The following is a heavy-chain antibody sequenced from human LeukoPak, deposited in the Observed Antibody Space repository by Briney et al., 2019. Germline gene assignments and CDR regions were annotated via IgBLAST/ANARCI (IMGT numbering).Heavy chain of an antibody. CDR3: ARDRAAAGIFYYFDY. CDR1: GYTFTGYY. J-gene: IGHJ4*02. Sequence: ASVKVSCKASGYTFTGYYMHWVRQAPGQGLEWMGRINPNSGGTNYAQKFQGRVTMTRDTSISTAYMELSRLRSDDTAVYYCARDRAAAGIFYYFDYWGQGTLVTVSS. V-gene: IGHV1-2*06. CDR2: INPNSGGT. D-gene: IGHD6-13*01.